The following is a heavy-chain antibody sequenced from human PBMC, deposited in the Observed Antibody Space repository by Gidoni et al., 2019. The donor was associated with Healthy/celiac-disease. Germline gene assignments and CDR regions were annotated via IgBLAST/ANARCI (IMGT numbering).Heavy chain of an antibody. V-gene: IGHV3-66*04. CDR3: ARLGGPQGPILAHGFSSAFDI. CDR1: GFTVSSTY. CDR2: IYSGGST. J-gene: IGHJ3*02. D-gene: IGHD2-2*01. Sequence: EVQLVESGGGLVQPGGSLRLSCAASGFTVSSTYMSWVRQAPGKGLEWVSVIYSGGSTYYADSVKGRFTISRDNSKNTLYLQMNSLRAEDTAVYYCARLGGPQGPILAHGFSSAFDIWGQGTMVTVSS.